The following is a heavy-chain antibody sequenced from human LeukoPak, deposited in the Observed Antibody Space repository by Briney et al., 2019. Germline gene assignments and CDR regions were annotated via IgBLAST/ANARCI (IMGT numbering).Heavy chain of an antibody. CDR1: GGTFTNYA. CDR3: ARGQSSLGSPYYFDY. J-gene: IGHJ4*01. CDR2: IIPMYGRG. Sequence: ASVKVSCKASGGTFTNYAISWVRQAPGQGLEWMGGIIPMYGRGNYAQKFQGRVTITADESTSTVYMELRSLTSEDTAVYYCARGQSSLGSPYYFDYWGQEPWSPSPQ. D-gene: IGHD3-16*01. V-gene: IGHV1-69*13.